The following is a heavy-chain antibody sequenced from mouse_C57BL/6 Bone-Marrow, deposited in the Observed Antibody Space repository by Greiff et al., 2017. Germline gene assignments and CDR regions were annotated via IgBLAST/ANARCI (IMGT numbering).Heavy chain of an antibody. CDR1: GFNIKDDY. CDR2: IDPENGDT. J-gene: IGHJ2*01. Sequence: EVQLQQSGAELVRPGASVKLSCTASGFNIKDDYMHWVKQRPEQGLEWIGWIDPENGDTEYASKFPGKDTITADTSSNTAYLQLSSLTSEDTAVYYCTTWGILNYYGSSYGYWGQGTTLTVSS. V-gene: IGHV14-4*01. CDR3: TTWGILNYYGSSYGY. D-gene: IGHD1-1*01.